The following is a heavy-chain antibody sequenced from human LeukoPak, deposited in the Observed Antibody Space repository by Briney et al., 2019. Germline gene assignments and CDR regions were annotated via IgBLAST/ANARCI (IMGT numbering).Heavy chain of an antibody. CDR2: IYYSGST. Sequence: PTETLSLTCTVSGGSISSSSSHWGWIRQPPGKGLEWIGSIYYSGSTYYNPSLKSRVTISVDTSKNQFSLKLSSVTAADTAVYYCARIPLGYCTNGVCYKGFDYWGQGTLVTVSS. CDR3: ARIPLGYCTNGVCYKGFDY. V-gene: IGHV4-39*01. J-gene: IGHJ4*02. D-gene: IGHD2-8*01. CDR1: GGSISSSSSH.